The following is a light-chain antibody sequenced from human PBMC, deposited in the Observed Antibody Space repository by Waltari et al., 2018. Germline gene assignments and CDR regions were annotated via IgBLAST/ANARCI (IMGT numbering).Light chain of an antibody. Sequence: QSALTQPASVSGSPGQSITISCTGTSSDVGGYNYVSWYQQHPGKAPILMISDVSNRPSGVSDRCSGSKSGNTASLTISGLQAEDEADYYCSSYTSSSTLYVFGTGTKVTVL. CDR3: SSYTSSSTLYV. CDR1: SSDVGGYNY. CDR2: DVS. V-gene: IGLV2-14*03. J-gene: IGLJ1*01.